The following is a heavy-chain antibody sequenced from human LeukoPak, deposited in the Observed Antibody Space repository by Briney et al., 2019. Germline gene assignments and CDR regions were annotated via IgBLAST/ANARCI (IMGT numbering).Heavy chain of an antibody. CDR2: ISWNSGSI. V-gene: IGHV3-9*01. J-gene: IGHJ4*02. Sequence: GRSLRLSCAASGFTFDDYAMHWVRQAPGKGPEWVSGISWNSGSIGYADSVKGRFTISRDNAKNSLYLQMNSLRAEDTALYYCAKAYGSGSSASIDYWGQGTLVTVSS. D-gene: IGHD3-10*01. CDR1: GFTFDDYA. CDR3: AKAYGSGSSASIDY.